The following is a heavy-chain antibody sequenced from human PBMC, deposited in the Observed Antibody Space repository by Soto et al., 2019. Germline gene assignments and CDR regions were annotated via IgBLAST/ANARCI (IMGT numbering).Heavy chain of an antibody. J-gene: IGHJ4*02. CDR1: GFSLTTSGVG. CDR3: AHRALYSGSYWDGGYFDT. Sequence: QITLRESGPTRVRPTQPLTLTCDFSGFSLTTSGVGVAWIRQPPGKAPEWLAVIYWDGDKRSRPTLKSRLTITKDTSKKQVVLTMTNMDPVDTGTYYCAHRALYSGSYWDGGYFDTWGQGTPVTVSS. V-gene: IGHV2-5*02. D-gene: IGHD1-26*01. CDR2: IYWDGDK.